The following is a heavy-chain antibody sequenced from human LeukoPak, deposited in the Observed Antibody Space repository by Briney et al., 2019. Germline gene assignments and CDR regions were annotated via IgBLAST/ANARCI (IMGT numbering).Heavy chain of an antibody. V-gene: IGHV4-59*08. D-gene: IGHD6-19*01. CDR2: IYYSGST. CDR1: GGSISGYY. Sequence: SETLSLTCTVSGGSISGYYWSWIRQPPGKGPEWIGYIYYSGSTNYNPSLKSRVTISIDTSKNQFSLKMNSVTAADTAVYYCARLASSGWSHCDYWGQGTLVTVSS. J-gene: IGHJ4*02. CDR3: ARLASSGWSHCDY.